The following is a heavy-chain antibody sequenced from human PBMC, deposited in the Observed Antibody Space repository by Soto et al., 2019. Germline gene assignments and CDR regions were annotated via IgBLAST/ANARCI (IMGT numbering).Heavy chain of an antibody. Sequence: SETLSLTCTVSGGSISSSSYYWGWIRQPPGKGLEWIGSIYYSGSTYYNPSLKSRVTISVDTSKNQFSLKLSSVTAADTAVYYCARHTSGYCSGGSCTIDAFDIWGQGTMVTVS. J-gene: IGHJ3*02. CDR2: IYYSGST. CDR3: ARHTSGYCSGGSCTIDAFDI. CDR1: GGSISSSSYY. V-gene: IGHV4-39*01. D-gene: IGHD2-15*01.